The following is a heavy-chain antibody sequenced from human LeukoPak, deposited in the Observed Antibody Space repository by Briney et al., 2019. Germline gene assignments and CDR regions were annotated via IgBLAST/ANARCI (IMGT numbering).Heavy chain of an antibody. CDR3: ANSAAVGTFY. J-gene: IGHJ4*02. Sequence: GGSLRLSCAASGFTFSNYAMSWVRQAPGKGLEWVSAISADGASTYYADSVKGRFTISRDNSKNTLYLQMNSLRAEDTAVYYCANSAAVGTFYWGQGTLVTVSS. D-gene: IGHD6-13*01. CDR2: ISADGAST. V-gene: IGHV3-23*01. CDR1: GFTFSNYA.